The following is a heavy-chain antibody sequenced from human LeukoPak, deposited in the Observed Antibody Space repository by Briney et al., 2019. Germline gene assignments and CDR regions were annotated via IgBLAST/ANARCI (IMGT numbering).Heavy chain of an antibody. D-gene: IGHD6-19*01. Sequence: GGSLRLSCAASGFTFSTSTMNWVRQAPGKGLEWVSSISTRNTYIYYADSVKGRFTISRDNANNSLFLQMNNLTAADTAVYYGARAIAGTGGRGDYWGQGTLVTVSS. CDR1: GFTFSTST. J-gene: IGHJ4*02. CDR2: ISTRNTYI. V-gene: IGHV3-21*01. CDR3: ARAIAGTGGRGDY.